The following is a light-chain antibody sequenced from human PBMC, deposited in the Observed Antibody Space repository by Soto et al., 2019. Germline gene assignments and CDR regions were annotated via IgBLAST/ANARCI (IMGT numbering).Light chain of an antibody. CDR3: QQYNNWRT. V-gene: IGKV3-15*01. J-gene: IGKJ5*01. CDR2: GAS. CDR1: QSVTNK. Sequence: VVMTQSPATLSVTTGERATLSCRASQSVTNKLAWYQQKPGQAPRLLIQGASSRATGTPARFSGSGSGTEFTLTISSLQSEDFAVYYCQQYNNWRTFGQGRRLEV.